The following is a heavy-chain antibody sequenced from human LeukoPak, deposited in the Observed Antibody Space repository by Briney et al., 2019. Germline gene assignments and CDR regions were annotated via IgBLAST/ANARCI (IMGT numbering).Heavy chain of an antibody. CDR2: IDPNSGGT. CDR1: GYTFTGYY. D-gene: IGHD3-22*01. J-gene: IGHJ4*02. CDR3: ARASRITMIPADY. V-gene: IGHV1-2*02. Sequence: ASMKVSCKASGYTFTGYYIHWVRQAPGQGLEWMGWIDPNSGGTNYAQKFQGRVTMTRDTSISTACMELSRLRSDDTAVYYCARASRITMIPADYWGQGTLVTVSS.